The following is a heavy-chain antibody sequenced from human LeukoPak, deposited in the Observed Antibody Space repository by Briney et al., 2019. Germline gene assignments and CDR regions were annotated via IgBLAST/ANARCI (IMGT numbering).Heavy chain of an antibody. Sequence: SETLSLTCTVSGASISSYYWSWVRQSPGKGMEWIGYSYYTGGVNYNPSLKSRGTISVDTSKSKFSLKLSSVTAADTAVYYCASDKDQWFGELFLNWFDPWGQGTLVTVSS. CDR1: GASISSYY. D-gene: IGHD3-10*01. CDR2: SYYTGGV. V-gene: IGHV4-59*01. J-gene: IGHJ5*02. CDR3: ASDKDQWFGELFLNWFDP.